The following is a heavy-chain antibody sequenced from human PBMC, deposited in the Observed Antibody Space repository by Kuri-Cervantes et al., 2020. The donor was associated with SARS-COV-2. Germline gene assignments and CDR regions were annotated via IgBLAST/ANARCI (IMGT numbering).Heavy chain of an antibody. Sequence: GGSLRLSCAASGFTFSSYDIHWVRQATGKGLEWVSGIGVVGDPYYPGSVKGRFTISRENAKNSLYLQMNSLRAGDTAVYYCARVDCSSTSCYYDYWGRGPL. CDR1: GFTFSSYD. CDR2: IGVVGDP. CDR3: ARVDCSSTSCYYDY. D-gene: IGHD2-2*01. V-gene: IGHV3-13*05. J-gene: IGHJ4*02.